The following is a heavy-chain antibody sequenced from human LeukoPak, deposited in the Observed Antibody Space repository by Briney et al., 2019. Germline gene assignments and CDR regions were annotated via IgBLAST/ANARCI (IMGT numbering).Heavy chain of an antibody. V-gene: IGHV3-21*01. CDR3: ARDHPLAARPSYYMDV. D-gene: IGHD6-6*01. J-gene: IGHJ6*03. CDR2: ISGSGSYI. CDR1: GFTFISYS. Sequence: GGSLRLSCAASGFTFISYSMNWVRQAPGKGLEWVSSISGSGSYIYYADSVKGRFTISRDNANNSLYLQMNSLRAEDTAVYYCARDHPLAARPSYYMDVWGKGTTVTVSS.